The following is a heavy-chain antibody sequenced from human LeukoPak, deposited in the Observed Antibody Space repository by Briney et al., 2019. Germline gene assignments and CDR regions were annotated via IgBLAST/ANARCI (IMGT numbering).Heavy chain of an antibody. CDR1: GFTFSSYG. Sequence: GSLRLSCAASGFTFSSYGIHWVRQAPGKGLEWVAVISYDGNNKYYADSVKDRLTISRDNSKNTLYLQMNSLRAEDTAVYYCAKGSTSAWNNWFDPWGQGTLVTVSS. CDR2: ISYDGNNK. V-gene: IGHV3-30*18. CDR3: AKGSTSAWNNWFDP. J-gene: IGHJ5*02. D-gene: IGHD1-26*01.